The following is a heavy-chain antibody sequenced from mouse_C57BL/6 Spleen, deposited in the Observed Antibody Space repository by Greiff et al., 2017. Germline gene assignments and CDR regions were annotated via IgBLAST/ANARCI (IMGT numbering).Heavy chain of an antibody. Sequence: VQLQQPGAELVKPGASVKLSCKASGYTFTSYWMQWVKQRPGQGLEWIGEIDPSDSYTNYNQKFKGKATLTVDTSSSTAYMQLSSLTSEDSAVYYSARASFITTVVDYFDYWGQGTTLTVSS. CDR3: ARASFITTVVDYFDY. J-gene: IGHJ2*01. CDR2: IDPSDSYT. V-gene: IGHV1-50*01. D-gene: IGHD1-1*01. CDR1: GYTFTSYW.